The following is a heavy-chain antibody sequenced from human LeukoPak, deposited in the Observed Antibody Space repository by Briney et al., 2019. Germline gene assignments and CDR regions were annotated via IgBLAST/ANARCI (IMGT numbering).Heavy chain of an antibody. V-gene: IGHV3-23*01. CDR2: IGSDGNK. Sequence: GGSLRLPSAASGVTFSDGAMSWVRRAPGEGVGWVSAIGSDGNKHYSESVKGRFAISRDKSKNTLFLQLSSLRAEDTALYYCAKDLHYYAAMDVWGQGTTVTVSS. CDR3: AKDLHYYAAMDV. J-gene: IGHJ6*02. D-gene: IGHD3-10*01. CDR1: GVTFSDGA.